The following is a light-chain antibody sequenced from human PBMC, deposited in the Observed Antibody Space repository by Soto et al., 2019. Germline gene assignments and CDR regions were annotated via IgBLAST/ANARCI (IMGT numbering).Light chain of an antibody. V-gene: IGKV3-20*01. CDR1: QSVSSIY. CDR3: QQYCSSSWT. J-gene: IGKJ1*01. CDR2: GAS. Sequence: EIVLTQSPGTLSLSPGERATLSCRASQSVSSIYLAWYQHKPGQAPRLLIYGASSRAPGIPDRFSGSGSGTDFPLTISRLEPEDFAVYYCQQYCSSSWTFGRGTTVEIK.